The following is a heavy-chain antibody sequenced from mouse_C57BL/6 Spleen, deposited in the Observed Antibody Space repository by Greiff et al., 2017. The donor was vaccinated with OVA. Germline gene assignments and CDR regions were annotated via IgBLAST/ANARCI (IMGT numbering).Heavy chain of an antibody. CDR3: ARIARSTMVPYYFDY. J-gene: IGHJ2*01. CDR1: GFSLSTIGMG. D-gene: IGHD2-2*01. Sequence: QVTLKVSGPGILQPSQTLSLTCSFSGFSLSTIGMGVGWIRQPSGKGLEWLAQMWGDDEKYYNPDQKSRLTNTKDTSKNKVFLKIANVDTADTATYYCARIARSTMVPYYFDYWGQGTTLTVSS. V-gene: IGHV8-8*01. CDR2: MWGDDEK.